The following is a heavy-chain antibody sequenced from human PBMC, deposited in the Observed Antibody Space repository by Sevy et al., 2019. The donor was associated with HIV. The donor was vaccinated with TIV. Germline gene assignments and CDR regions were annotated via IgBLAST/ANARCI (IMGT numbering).Heavy chain of an antibody. CDR3: ARYPADQYDRTGYNTRGGYFDS. J-gene: IGHJ4*02. V-gene: IGHV4-39*01. CDR2: IYYSGRT. CDR1: GDSITRSNYY. Sequence: SETLSLTCTVSGDSITRSNYYWAWIRQPPGRGLEWIGSIYYSGRTYYNPSLKSRVTFSGDTSRNRFSLRLSSVTAADTALYYCARYPADQYDRTGYNTRGGYFDSWGQGTLVTVSS. D-gene: IGHD3-22*01.